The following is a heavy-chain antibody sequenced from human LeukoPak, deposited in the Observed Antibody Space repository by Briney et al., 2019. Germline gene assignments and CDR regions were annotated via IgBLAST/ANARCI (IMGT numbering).Heavy chain of an antibody. J-gene: IGHJ4*02. V-gene: IGHV3-53*01. D-gene: IGHD3-3*01. CDR3: ARAYDFWSAYYFDY. CDR2: IYSGGST. Sequence: PGGSLRLSCAASGFTVSSNYMSWVRQAPGKGLERVSVIYSGGSTYYADSVKGRFTISRDNSKNTLYLQMNSLRAEDTAVYYCARAYDFWSAYYFDYWGQGTLVTVSS. CDR1: GFTVSSNY.